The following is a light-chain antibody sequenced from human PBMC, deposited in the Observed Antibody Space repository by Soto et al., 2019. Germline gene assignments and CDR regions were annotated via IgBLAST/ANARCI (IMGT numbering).Light chain of an antibody. CDR1: QSFDNY. CDR2: RAS. V-gene: IGKV3-20*01. Sequence: EIVLRQSPGTLSLSPGDRATLSCRASQSFDNYLAWYQQKPGQAPRLLMYRASTRAIDIPDRFTGRGSGTDFTLTISRLAPEDFAVYCCQQYSSSPRTFGQGTTLDIK. CDR3: QQYSSSPRT. J-gene: IGKJ1*01.